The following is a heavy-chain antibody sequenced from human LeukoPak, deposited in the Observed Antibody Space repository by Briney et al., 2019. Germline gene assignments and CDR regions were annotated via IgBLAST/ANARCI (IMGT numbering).Heavy chain of an antibody. Sequence: ASVKVSCKASGYTFTGQYIHWVRQGPGQGLEWMGWINPKSGGTNYAQKFQGRVTMTRDTYITTAFMELNMLRSDDTAVYYCARGTCSGGGCYPDGGWFDPWGQGTLVSVSS. J-gene: IGHJ5*02. CDR1: GYTFTGQY. CDR2: INPKSGGT. CDR3: ARGTCSGGGCYPDGGWFDP. V-gene: IGHV1-2*02. D-gene: IGHD2-15*01.